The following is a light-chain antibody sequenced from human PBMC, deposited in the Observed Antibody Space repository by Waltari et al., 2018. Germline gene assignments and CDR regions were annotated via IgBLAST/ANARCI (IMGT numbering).Light chain of an antibody. J-gene: IGKJ1*01. CDR1: QTVSSSY. Sequence: EFVLTQSPGTLSLSPGDRATLSCRASQTVSSSYLAWYQPKPGQPPRLVSSGATSRATGLPDRVRGSGSGTDLTFTISRPAREDFAVDYCQQYGTSPGTFGQGTKVE. CDR3: QQYGTSPGT. V-gene: IGKV3-20*01. CDR2: GAT.